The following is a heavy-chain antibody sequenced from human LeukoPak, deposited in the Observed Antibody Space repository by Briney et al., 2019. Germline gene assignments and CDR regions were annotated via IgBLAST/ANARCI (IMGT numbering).Heavy chain of an antibody. CDR2: IYPNSGGT. CDR3: ARRMGSKLTKYDAFDL. V-gene: IGHV1-2*02. J-gene: IGHJ3*01. D-gene: IGHD1-1*01. Sequence: ASVKVSCKASEYTFMDYYIQWVRQAPGQGLEWMGWIYPNSGGTTPSQKFQDRVTLTTDTSVSTAYMELTWLTSDDTAVYYCARRMGSKLTKYDAFDLWGQGTLVTVS. CDR1: EYTFMDYY.